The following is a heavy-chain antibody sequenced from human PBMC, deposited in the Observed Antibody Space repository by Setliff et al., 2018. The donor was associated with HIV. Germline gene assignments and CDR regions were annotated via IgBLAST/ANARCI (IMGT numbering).Heavy chain of an antibody. CDR1: GFIFSSYG. CDR3: ECYNSDDGYFDN. Sequence: GGSLRLSCAASGFIFSSYGMHWVRQAPGKGLEWVAFIRYDGSNKYYADSVKGRFTISRDNSKNTLYLQMNSLRAADTAVYYCECYNSDDGYFDNWGQGALVTVSS. J-gene: IGHJ4*02. D-gene: IGHD2-8*01. CDR2: IRYDGSNK. V-gene: IGHV3-30*02.